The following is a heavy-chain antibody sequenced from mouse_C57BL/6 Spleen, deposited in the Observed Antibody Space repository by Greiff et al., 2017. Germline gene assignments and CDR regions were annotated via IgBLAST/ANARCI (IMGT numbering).Heavy chain of an antibody. Sequence: EVKLVESGGDLVKPGGSLKLSCAASGFTFSSYGMSWVRQTPDKRLEWVATISSGGSYTYYPDSVKGRFTISRDNAKNTLYLQMSSLKSEDTAMYYCARQATGTSYCVAYRGQGTTLTVSS. D-gene: IGHD4-1*02. CDR2: ISSGGSYT. V-gene: IGHV5-6*01. CDR3: ARQATGTSYCVAY. J-gene: IGHJ2*01. CDR1: GFTFSSYG.